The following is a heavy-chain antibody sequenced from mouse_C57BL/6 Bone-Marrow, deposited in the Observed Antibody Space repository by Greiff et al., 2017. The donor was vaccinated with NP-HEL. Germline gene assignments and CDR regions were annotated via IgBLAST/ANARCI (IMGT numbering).Heavy chain of an antibody. CDR2: IRLKSDNYAT. J-gene: IGHJ1*03. Sequence: EVQLVESGGGLVQPGGSMKLSCVASGFTFSNYWMNWVRQSPEKGLEWVAQIRLKSDNYATHYAESVKGRFTISRDDSKSSVYLQMNNLRAEDTGIYYCTYGNYKGANWYFDVWGTGTTVTVSS. D-gene: IGHD2-1*01. V-gene: IGHV6-3*01. CDR1: GFTFSNYW. CDR3: TYGNYKGANWYFDV.